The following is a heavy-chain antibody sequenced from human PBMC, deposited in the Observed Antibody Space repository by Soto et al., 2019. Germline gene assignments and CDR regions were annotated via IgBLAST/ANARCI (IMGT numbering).Heavy chain of an antibody. Sequence: VQLVESGGGVVQPGRSLRLSCAAAGFSFSNYAMHWISQAPGKGLEWLAIISYDGVNEYYADSVRGRFTISRYNSKNTLYLQTNNLRHEDTTVYYCAKDGGPVYCNSPGYSTKPFDDWGQGTLVTVAS. CDR1: GFSFSNYA. J-gene: IGHJ4*02. CDR2: ISYDGVNE. CDR3: AKDGGPVYCNSPGYSTKPFDD. V-gene: IGHV3-30*18. D-gene: IGHD2-2*02.